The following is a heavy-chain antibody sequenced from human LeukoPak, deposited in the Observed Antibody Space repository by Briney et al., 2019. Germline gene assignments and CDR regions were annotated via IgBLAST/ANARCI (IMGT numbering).Heavy chain of an antibody. J-gene: IGHJ4*02. Sequence: PGRSLIQAFAAPGFSFSNDGSASVRQAPGKGLEWVAAIWYDGSIQYYADSVKGRFTISRDNSKNPLYLQMDSLRAEDTAVYYSARAGDCCGGSCYGSDYWGQGTLVTVSS. V-gene: IGHV3-33*01. CDR1: GFSFSNDG. CDR2: IWYDGSIQ. CDR3: ARAGDCCGGSCYGSDY. D-gene: IGHD2-15*01.